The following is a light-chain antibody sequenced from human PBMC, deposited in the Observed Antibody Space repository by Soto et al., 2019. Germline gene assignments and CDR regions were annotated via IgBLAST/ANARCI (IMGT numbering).Light chain of an antibody. CDR1: SSDVGAYNY. V-gene: IGLV2-11*01. CDR3: QSYDSSLSGWV. J-gene: IGLJ3*02. Sequence: QSALTQPRSVSGSPGQSVTISCTGTSSDVGAYNYVSWYQQHPGKAPKLMIYDVSKRPSGVPDRFSGSKSGNTASLTISGLQAEDEADYYCQSYDSSLSGWVFGGGTKLTVL. CDR2: DVS.